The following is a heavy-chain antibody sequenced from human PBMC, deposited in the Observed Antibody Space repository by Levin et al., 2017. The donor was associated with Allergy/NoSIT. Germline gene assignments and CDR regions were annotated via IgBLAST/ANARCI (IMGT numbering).Heavy chain of an antibody. V-gene: IGHV4-61*01. D-gene: IGHD2-21*01. J-gene: IGHJ4*02. CDR2: IYYSGST. CDR3: ARDHGRKHIYYFDY. Sequence: SQTLSLTCTVSGGSVSSGSYYGSWIRQPPGKGLEWIGYIYYSGSTNYNPSLKSRVTISVDTSKNQFSLKLSSVTAADTAVYYCARDHGRKHIYYFDYWGQGTLVTVSS. CDR1: GGSVSSGSYY.